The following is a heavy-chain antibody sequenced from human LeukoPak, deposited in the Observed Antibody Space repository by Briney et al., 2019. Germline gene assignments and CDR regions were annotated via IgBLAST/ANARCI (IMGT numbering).Heavy chain of an antibody. Sequence: GGSLRLSCAASGFTFSSYAMSWVSQAPGKGLEWVSTISGRGGNTYYADSVKGRFTISRDNSKNTLFLQMNSLRAEDTAVYCCAKDQHGDYGDYWGQGTLVTVPS. V-gene: IGHV3-23*01. CDR1: GFTFSSYA. J-gene: IGHJ4*02. CDR3: AKDQHGDYGDY. CDR2: ISGRGGNT. D-gene: IGHD4-17*01.